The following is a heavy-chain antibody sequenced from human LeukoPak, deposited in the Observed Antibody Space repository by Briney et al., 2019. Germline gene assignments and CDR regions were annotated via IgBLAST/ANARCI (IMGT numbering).Heavy chain of an antibody. Sequence: ASVKVSCKASGYTFTSYGISWVRQAPGQGLEWMGRISAYNGNTNYAQKLQGRVTMTTDTSTSTAYMELRSLRSDDTAVYYCARDRPYYDFWSGDSDYNWFDPWGQGTLVTVSS. CDR1: GYTFTSYG. J-gene: IGHJ5*02. D-gene: IGHD3-3*01. CDR2: ISAYNGNT. CDR3: ARDRPYYDFWSGDSDYNWFDP. V-gene: IGHV1-18*01.